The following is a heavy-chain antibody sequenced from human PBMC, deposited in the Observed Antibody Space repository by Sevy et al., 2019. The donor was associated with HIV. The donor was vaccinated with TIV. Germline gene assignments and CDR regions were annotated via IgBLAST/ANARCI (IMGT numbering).Heavy chain of an antibody. J-gene: IGHJ6*02. CDR3: AKASMAAGYNYYGMDV. Sequence: GGSLRLSCAASGFIFSSFGMHWVRQAPGKGLESVAVISYDGTKKYYADSVKGRFTISRDNSKNTLYLQMNSLRAEDTAVYSCAKASMAAGYNYYGMDVWGQGTMVTVSS. D-gene: IGHD6-13*01. CDR2: ISYDGTKK. CDR1: GFIFSSFG. V-gene: IGHV3-30*18.